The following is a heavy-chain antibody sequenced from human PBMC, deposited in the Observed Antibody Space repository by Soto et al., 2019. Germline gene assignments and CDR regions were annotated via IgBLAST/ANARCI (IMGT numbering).Heavy chain of an antibody. J-gene: IGHJ6*02. CDR1: GYSFTSYW. D-gene: IGHD3-22*01. CDR2: IYPGDSDT. Sequence: PGESLKISCKGSGYSFTSYWIGWVRQMPGKGLEWMGIIYPGDSDTRYSPSFQGQVTISADKSISTAYLQWSSLKASDTAMYYCARHNLYDSSGYVYYYYGMDVWGQGTSVTASS. CDR3: ARHNLYDSSGYVYYYYGMDV. V-gene: IGHV5-51*01.